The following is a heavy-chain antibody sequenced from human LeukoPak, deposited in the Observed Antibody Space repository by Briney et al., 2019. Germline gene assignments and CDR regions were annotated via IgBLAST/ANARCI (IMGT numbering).Heavy chain of an antibody. CDR2: IIPIFGTA. CDR3: AREGYYGSGSYLKNWFDP. CDR1: GYTFTGYY. J-gene: IGHJ5*02. D-gene: IGHD3-10*01. Sequence: ASVKVSCKASGYTFTGYYMHWVRQAPGQGLEWMGGIIPIFGTANYAQKFQGRVTITADESTSTAYMELSSLRSEDTAVYYCAREGYYGSGSYLKNWFDPWGQGTLVTVSS. V-gene: IGHV1-69*13.